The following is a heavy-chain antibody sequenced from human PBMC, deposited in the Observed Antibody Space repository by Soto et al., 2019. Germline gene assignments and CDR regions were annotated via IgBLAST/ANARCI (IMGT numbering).Heavy chain of an antibody. D-gene: IGHD2-2*01. Sequence: SETLSLTCTVSGGSISSSSYYWGWIRQPPGKGLEWIGSIYYSGSTYYNPSLKSRVTISVDTSKNQFSLKLSSVTAADTAVYYCASCTSCYAGLYYYYMDVWGKGTTVTVSS. CDR1: GGSISSSSYY. J-gene: IGHJ6*03. CDR2: IYYSGST. CDR3: ASCTSCYAGLYYYYMDV. V-gene: IGHV4-39*01.